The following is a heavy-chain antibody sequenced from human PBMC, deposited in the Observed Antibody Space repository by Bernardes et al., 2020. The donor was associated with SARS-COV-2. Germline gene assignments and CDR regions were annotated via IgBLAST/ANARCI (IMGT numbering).Heavy chain of an antibody. CDR3: ATAPVVVVAAQLNWFDP. CDR2: FDPEDGET. CDR1: GYTLTALS. D-gene: IGHD2-15*01. J-gene: IGHJ5*02. V-gene: IGHV1-24*01. Sequence: ASVKVSCKVSGYTLTALSMHWVRQAPGKGLEWMGGFDPEDGETIYAQKFQGRVTMTEDTSTDTAYMELSSLRSEDTAVYYCATAPVVVVAAQLNWFDPWGQGTLVTVSS.